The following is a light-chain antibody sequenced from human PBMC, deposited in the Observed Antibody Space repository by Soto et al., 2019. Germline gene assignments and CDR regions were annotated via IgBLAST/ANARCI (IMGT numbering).Light chain of an antibody. V-gene: IGLV1-51*02. J-gene: IGLJ1*01. CDR2: END. CDR3: GTWDSSLSLYV. Sequence: QSVLTQPPSVSAAPGQKVTISCSGSSSNIGSNYVSWYQQHPGTAPKLLIYENDKRPSRIPDRFSGSKSGTSATLGITALQAGDEADYYCGTWDSSLSLYVFGTGTKLTVL. CDR1: SSNIGSNY.